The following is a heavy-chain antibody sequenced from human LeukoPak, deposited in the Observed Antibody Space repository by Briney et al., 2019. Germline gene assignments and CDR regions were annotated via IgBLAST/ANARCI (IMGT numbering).Heavy chain of an antibody. Sequence: GGSLRLSCAASGFTFSSYAMSWVRQAPGKGLEWVSAISGSGGSTYHADSVKGRFTISRDNSKNTLYLQMNSLRAEDTAVYYCAKGALWFGELSGMDVWGQGTTVTVSS. CDR3: AKGALWFGELSGMDV. J-gene: IGHJ6*02. CDR2: ISGSGGST. D-gene: IGHD3-10*01. V-gene: IGHV3-23*01. CDR1: GFTFSSYA.